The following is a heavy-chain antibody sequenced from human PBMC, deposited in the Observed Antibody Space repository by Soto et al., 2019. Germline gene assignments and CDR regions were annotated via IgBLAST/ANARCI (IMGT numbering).Heavy chain of an antibody. V-gene: IGHV1-8*01. Sequence: QEQLVQSGAEVKKPGAPVKVSCKASGYTFSNYNINWVRQASGQGLEWMGWMNPDSGNTGYAEKFQGRVPMTRKSSISTAYMELSGLRSEDTAVYYCAREAASDPSFYYHYMDVGGKGTTVTVSS. J-gene: IGHJ6*03. D-gene: IGHD3-10*01. CDR1: GYTFSNYN. CDR2: MNPDSGNT. CDR3: AREAASDPSFYYHYMDV.